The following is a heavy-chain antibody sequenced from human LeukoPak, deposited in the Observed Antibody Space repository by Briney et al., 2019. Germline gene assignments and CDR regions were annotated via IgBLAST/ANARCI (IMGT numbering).Heavy chain of an antibody. D-gene: IGHD3-9*01. CDR2: IYHSGST. J-gene: IGHJ3*02. Sequence: SETLSLTCTVSGGAISSYYWGWIRQPPGKGLEWIGSIYHSGSTYYNPSLKSRVTISVDTSKNQFSLKLSSVTAADTAVYYCARVTGSYAFGIWGQGTMVTVSS. CDR3: ARVTGSYAFGI. CDR1: GGAISSYY. V-gene: IGHV4-38-2*02.